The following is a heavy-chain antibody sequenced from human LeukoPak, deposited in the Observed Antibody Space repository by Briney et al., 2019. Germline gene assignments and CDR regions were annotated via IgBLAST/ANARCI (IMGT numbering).Heavy chain of an antibody. CDR3: ARVIQWEPFLYYYYYMDV. CDR2: MNPNSGNT. CDR1: GFTFTNYN. D-gene: IGHD1-26*01. V-gene: IGHV1-8*02. J-gene: IGHJ6*03. Sequence: ASVKVSCKASGFTFTNYNLHWVRQATGQGLEWMGWMNPNSGNTGYAQKFQGRVTMTRNTSISTAYMELSSLRSEDTAVYYCARVIQWEPFLYYYYYMDVWGKGTTVTISS.